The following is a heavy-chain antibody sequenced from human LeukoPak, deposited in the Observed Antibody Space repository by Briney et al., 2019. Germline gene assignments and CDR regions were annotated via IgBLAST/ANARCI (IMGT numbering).Heavy chain of an antibody. CDR1: GGSISSGGYY. CDR2: IYHSGST. J-gene: IGHJ4*02. Sequence: SETLSLTCTVSGGSISSGGYYWSWIRQPPGKGLEWIGYIYHSGSTYYNPSLKSRVTISVDRSKNQFSLKLSSVTAADTAVYYCARELDYGDYVGGPYYFDNWGQGTLVTVSS. V-gene: IGHV4-30-2*01. CDR3: ARELDYGDYVGGPYYFDN. D-gene: IGHD4-17*01.